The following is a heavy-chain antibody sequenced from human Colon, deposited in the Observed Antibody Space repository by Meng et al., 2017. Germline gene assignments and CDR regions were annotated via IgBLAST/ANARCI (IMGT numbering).Heavy chain of an antibody. CDR1: GFTFTGHW. CDR3: TNDRLTH. J-gene: IGHJ1*01. CDR2: VNPEGNIP. D-gene: IGHD1-1*01. V-gene: IGHV3-74*01. Sequence: GEFLKLSCAASGFTFTGHWMHWVRQAPGQGLVWVSRVNPEGNIPDYADSAKGRFIILRDNAKSTVYLQLNSLRVEDTAVYYCTNDRLTHWGQGTRVTVSS.